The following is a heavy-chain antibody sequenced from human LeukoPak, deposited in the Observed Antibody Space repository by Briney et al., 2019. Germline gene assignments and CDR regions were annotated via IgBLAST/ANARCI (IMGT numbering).Heavy chain of an antibody. CDR2: INHSGST. J-gene: IGHJ4*02. CDR3: ATVGDGSGSVDY. V-gene: IGHV4-34*01. D-gene: IGHD3-10*01. Sequence: SETLSLTCAVYGGSFSGYYWSWIRQPPGKGLEWIGEINHSGSTNYNPSLKSRVTISVDTSKNRFSLRLSSVTAADTAVYYCATVGDGSGSVDYWGQGTLVTVSS. CDR1: GGSFSGYY.